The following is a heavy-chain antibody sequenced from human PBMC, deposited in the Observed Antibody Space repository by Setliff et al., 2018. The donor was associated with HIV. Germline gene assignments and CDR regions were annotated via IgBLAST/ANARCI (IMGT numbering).Heavy chain of an antibody. D-gene: IGHD3-22*01. CDR2: IYYSGSV. Sequence: SETLSLTCSVSGGAISGSGYYWSWIRQPPGKALEWIGYIYYSGSVYYNPSLKSRLTISVDTSKNQFSVKLTSVTAADTAVYYCARLSGDYYDSSGTFDYWGQGTLVTVS. CDR1: GGAISGSGYY. CDR3: ARLSGDYYDSSGTFDY. V-gene: IGHV4-30-4*01. J-gene: IGHJ4*02.